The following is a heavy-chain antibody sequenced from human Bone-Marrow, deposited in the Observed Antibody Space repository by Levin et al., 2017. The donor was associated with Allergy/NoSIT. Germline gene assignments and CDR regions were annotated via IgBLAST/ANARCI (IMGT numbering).Heavy chain of an antibody. CDR3: ARLSVFSGYCSNTNCYLDVFDI. CDR2: INSNGGAT. V-gene: IGHV3-20*04. D-gene: IGHD2-2*01. J-gene: IGHJ3*02. Sequence: GGSLRLSCAASGFTFSSYGMSWVRQAPGKGLEWVSTINSNGGATDYADSVKGRFTISRDNAKKSLFLQMNSLSAEDTAFYYCARLSVFSGYCSNTNCYLDVFDIWGQGTSVTVSS. CDR1: GFTFSSYG.